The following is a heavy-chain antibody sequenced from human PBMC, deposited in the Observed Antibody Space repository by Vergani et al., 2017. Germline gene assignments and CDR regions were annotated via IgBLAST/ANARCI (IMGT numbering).Heavy chain of an antibody. CDR3: ARLATTPYYNYAMDV. V-gene: IGHV3-66*02. CDR2: IHSGGSI. Sequence: VQLVESGGGLVQPEGSLRLSCAVSGFIVSSHYMTWVRQAPGKGLEWVAVIHSGGSIFYADSVMGRFTISRDRSKNTLDLHMNSLKAEETAVYYCARLATTPYYNYAMDVWGQGTTVTVSS. D-gene: IGHD1-1*01. J-gene: IGHJ6*02. CDR1: GFIVSSHY.